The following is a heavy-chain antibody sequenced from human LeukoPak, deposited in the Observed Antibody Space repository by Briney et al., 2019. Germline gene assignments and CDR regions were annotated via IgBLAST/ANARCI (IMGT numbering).Heavy chain of an antibody. D-gene: IGHD6-13*01. V-gene: IGHV3-23*01. J-gene: IGHJ5*02. CDR2: ISTNGGNT. CDR1: GLSFSSYA. CDR3: AECARWNWFDP. Sequence: GGSLRLSCAASGLSFSSYAMSWVRQAPGKGLESVSIISTNGGNTDYADSVKGRFTISRDNSKNTLYLQMNSLRAEDTAVYHCAECARWNWFDPWGQGTLVTVSS.